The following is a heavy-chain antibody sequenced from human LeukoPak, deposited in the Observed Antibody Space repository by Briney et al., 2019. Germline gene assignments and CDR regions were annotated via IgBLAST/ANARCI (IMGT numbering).Heavy chain of an antibody. CDR2: INPSGGST. CDR1: GYTFTSYY. V-gene: IGHV1-46*01. Sequence: ASVKVSFTASGYTFTSYYMHWVRQAPGQGLEWMGIINPSGGSTSYAQKFQGRVTMTRDTSTSTVYMELSSLRSEDTAVYYCARDKPGICSSTSCSPDYYYGMDVWGQGTTVTVSS. D-gene: IGHD2-2*01. CDR3: ARDKPGICSSTSCSPDYYYGMDV. J-gene: IGHJ6*02.